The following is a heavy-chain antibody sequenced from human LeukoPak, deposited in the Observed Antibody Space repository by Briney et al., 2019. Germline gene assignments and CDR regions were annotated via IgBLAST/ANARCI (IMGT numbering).Heavy chain of an antibody. J-gene: IGHJ4*02. Sequence: GGSLRLSCAASGFTFSSYAMTWVRQAPGKGLEWVALISFDGSQKYYADSVKGRFTISRDNSKNTLYLQMNSLRAEDTAVYYCVRGSYGAYDYWGQGSLVTVSS. V-gene: IGHV3-33*08. CDR1: GFTFSSYA. CDR3: VRGSYGAYDY. D-gene: IGHD4-17*01. CDR2: ISFDGSQK.